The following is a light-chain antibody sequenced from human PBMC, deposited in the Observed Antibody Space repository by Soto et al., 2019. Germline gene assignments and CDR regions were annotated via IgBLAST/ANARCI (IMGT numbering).Light chain of an antibody. CDR2: DAS. CDR1: QSVSSY. V-gene: IGKV3-20*01. J-gene: IGKJ4*01. Sequence: EIVLTQSPATLSLSPGERATLSCRASQSVSSYLAWYQQKPGQAPRILIYDASNRATGIPARFSGSGSGTDFTLTISRLEPEDFAVYYCQQYGSSLGVTFGGGTKVDIK. CDR3: QQYGSSLGVT.